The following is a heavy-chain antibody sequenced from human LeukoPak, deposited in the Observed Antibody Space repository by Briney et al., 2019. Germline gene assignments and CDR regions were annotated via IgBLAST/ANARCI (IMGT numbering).Heavy chain of an antibody. CDR2: INHSGST. V-gene: IGHV4-34*01. Sequence: PSETLSLTCAVYGGSFSGYYWSWIRQPPGKGLEWIGEINHSGSTNYNPSLKSRVTISVDTSKNQFSLKLSSVTAADTAVYYCARGRLQYQLLISPSREFYYYMDVWGKGTTATVSS. CDR1: GGSFSGYY. D-gene: IGHD2-2*01. CDR3: ARGRLQYQLLISPSREFYYYMDV. J-gene: IGHJ6*03.